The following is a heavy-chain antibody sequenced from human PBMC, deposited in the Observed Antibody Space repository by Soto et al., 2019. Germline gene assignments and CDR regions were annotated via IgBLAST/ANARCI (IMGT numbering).Heavy chain of an antibody. D-gene: IGHD2-15*01. CDR3: TRVKGVATYYFDY. CDR2: IRSKAYGGTT. J-gene: IGHJ4*02. CDR1: GFTFSSYA. V-gene: IGHV3-49*04. Sequence: PGGSLRLSCAASGFTFSSYAMSWVRQAPGKGLEWVGFIRSKAYGGTTEYAASVKGRFTISRDDSKSIAYLQMNSLKTEDTAVYYGTRVKGVATYYFDYRGQGTLVTFSS.